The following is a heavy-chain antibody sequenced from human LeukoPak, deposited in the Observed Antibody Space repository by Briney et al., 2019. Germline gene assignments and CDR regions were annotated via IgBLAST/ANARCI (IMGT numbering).Heavy chain of an antibody. V-gene: IGHV4-34*01. D-gene: IGHD4-17*01. CDR3: TRMTTGHDY. J-gene: IGHJ4*02. CDR1: GVSFNNYY. Sequence: ASETLSLTCAVSGVSFNNYYWSWVRQTPGKGLEWIGEINHGGYTNDSPSLKSRVTLSIDTSRKQFSLNLRSVTVADTGLYYCTRMTTGHDYWGQGTLVTVSS. CDR2: INHGGYT.